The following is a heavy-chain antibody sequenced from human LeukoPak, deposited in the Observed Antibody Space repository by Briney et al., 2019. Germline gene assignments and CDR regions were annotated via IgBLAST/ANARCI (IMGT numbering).Heavy chain of an antibody. D-gene: IGHD5-18*01. J-gene: IGHJ5*02. CDR2: INPNSGGT. CDR3: ARDFRAAMVSDWFDP. CDR1: GYTITDYY. Sequence: ASVKVSCKASGYTITDYYIHWVRQAPGQGLEWMGWINPNSGGTNYAQKFQGRVTMTRDTSISTAYMELSRLRSDDTAVYYCARDFRAAMVSDWFDPWGQGTLVTVSS. V-gene: IGHV1-2*02.